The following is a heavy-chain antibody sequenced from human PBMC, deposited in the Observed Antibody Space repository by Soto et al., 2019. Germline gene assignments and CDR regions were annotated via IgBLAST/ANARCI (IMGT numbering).Heavy chain of an antibody. CDR1: GVSFSGYY. J-gene: IGHJ5*02. CDR2: INHSGST. Sequence: SETLSLTCAVYGVSFSGYYWSWIRQPPGKGLEWIGEINHSGSTNYNPSLKSRVTISVDTSKNQFSLKLSSVTAADTAVYYCVRVMTAAGTWNRWFDPWGQGTLVTVSS. V-gene: IGHV4-34*01. D-gene: IGHD6-13*01. CDR3: VRVMTAAGTWNRWFDP.